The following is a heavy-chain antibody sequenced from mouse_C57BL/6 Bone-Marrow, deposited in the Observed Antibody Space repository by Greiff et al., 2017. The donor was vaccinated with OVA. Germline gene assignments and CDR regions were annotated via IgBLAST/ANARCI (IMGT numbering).Heavy chain of an antibody. CDR1: GFHIKDYY. Sequence: VQLKESGAELVKPGASVKLSCTASGFHIKDYYMHWVKQRTEPGLEWIGRIDPEDGETKYAPKFQGKATIPADPSSNTAYLQLSSRTSEDTAVDDCARDSSGYWFAYWGQGTLVTVSA. J-gene: IGHJ3*01. V-gene: IGHV14-2*01. CDR2: IDPEDGET. CDR3: ARDSSGYWFAY. D-gene: IGHD3-2*02.